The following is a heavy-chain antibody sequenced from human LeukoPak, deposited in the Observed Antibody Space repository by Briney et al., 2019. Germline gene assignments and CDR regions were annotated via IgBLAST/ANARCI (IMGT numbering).Heavy chain of an antibody. CDR3: AREVAGSYYFDY. J-gene: IGHJ4*02. D-gene: IGHD6-19*01. Sequence: GASVKVPCKASGGTFSSYTISWVRQAPGQGLEWMGRIIPILGIANYAQKFQGRVTITADKSTSTAYMELSSLRSEDTAVYYCAREVAGSYYFDYWGQGTLVTVSS. CDR2: IIPILGIA. CDR1: GGTFSSYT. V-gene: IGHV1-69*04.